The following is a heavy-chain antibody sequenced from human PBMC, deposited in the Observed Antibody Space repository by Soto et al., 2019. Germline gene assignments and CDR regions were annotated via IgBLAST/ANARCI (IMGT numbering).Heavy chain of an antibody. Sequence: EVQLVESGGGLVQPGGSLRLSCAASGFTFSSYSMNWVRQAPGKGLEWVSYISSSSSTIYYADSVKGRFTISRDNAKNSLYLQMNSLRAEDTAVYYCARAPIPSPSCLNPNWGQGTLFTFSS. J-gene: IGHJ4*02. CDR3: ARAPIPSPSCLNPN. CDR2: ISSSSSTI. V-gene: IGHV3-48*01. D-gene: IGHD2-2*01. CDR1: GFTFSSYS.